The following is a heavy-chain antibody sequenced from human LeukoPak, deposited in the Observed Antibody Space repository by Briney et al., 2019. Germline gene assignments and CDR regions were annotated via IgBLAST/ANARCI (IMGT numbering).Heavy chain of an antibody. CDR1: GFTFSNAW. J-gene: IGHJ4*02. Sequence: GGSLRLSRAASGFTFSNAWMSWVRQAPGRGLEWVGRIKSKTDGGTTDYAAPVKGRFTISRDDSKNTLYLQMNSLKTEDTAVYYCTTDLRQWELLHFDYWGQGTLVTVSS. D-gene: IGHD1-26*01. V-gene: IGHV3-15*01. CDR2: IKSKTDGGTT. CDR3: TTDLRQWELLHFDY.